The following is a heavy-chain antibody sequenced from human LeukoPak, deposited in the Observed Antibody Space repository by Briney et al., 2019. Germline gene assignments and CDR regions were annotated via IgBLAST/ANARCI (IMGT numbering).Heavy chain of an antibody. V-gene: IGHV3-66*01. Sequence: GGSLRLSCAVSGVTVSSNHMSWVRQVPGKGLEWVSAIYSGGGTYYADSVKGRFTLSRDISKNTLYLQMNSLRAEDTAVYYCMRDASWGQGTLVTVSS. CDR1: GVTVSSNH. CDR2: IYSGGGT. J-gene: IGHJ4*02. CDR3: MRDAS.